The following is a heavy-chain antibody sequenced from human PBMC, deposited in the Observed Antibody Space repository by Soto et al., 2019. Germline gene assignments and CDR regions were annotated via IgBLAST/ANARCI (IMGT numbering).Heavy chain of an antibody. CDR1: GFTFSNAW. V-gene: IGHV3-15*01. CDR3: TTDQTGYSSSWFYYYYYGMDV. CDR2: IKSKTDGGTT. J-gene: IGHJ6*02. Sequence: GGSLRLSCAASGFTFSNAWMSWVRQAPGKGLEWVGRIKSKTDGGTTDYAAPVKGRFTISRDDSKNTLYLQMNSLKTEDTAVYYCTTDQTGYSSSWFYYYYYGMDVWGQGTTVTVSS. D-gene: IGHD6-13*01.